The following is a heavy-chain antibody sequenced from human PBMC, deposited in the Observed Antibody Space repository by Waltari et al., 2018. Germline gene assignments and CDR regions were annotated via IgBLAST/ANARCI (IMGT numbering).Heavy chain of an antibody. D-gene: IGHD6-13*01. Sequence: EVQLVESGGGLDQPGGSLRLSCAAAGLSFRNYWMTWVRQASGKGPEWVANIKQDGSEKYYMDSVKGRFTISRDNAKNSLYLQMNNLRVEDTAVYYCTRGGRDSSWYWRDWGQGTLVTVSS. CDR1: GLSFRNYW. J-gene: IGHJ4*02. CDR2: IKQDGSEK. V-gene: IGHV3-7*01. CDR3: TRGGRDSSWYWRD.